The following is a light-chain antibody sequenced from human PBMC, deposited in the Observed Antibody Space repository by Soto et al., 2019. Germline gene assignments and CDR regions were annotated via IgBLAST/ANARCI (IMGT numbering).Light chain of an antibody. Sequence: ILMTQSPDTLSVSPGESATLSCRASQRVYSNLAWYQQRPGQAPRLLIYGASTRATGVPARFSGRGSGTEFTLTISSLQSDDFATYYCQHYNSYSEAFGQGTKVDIK. V-gene: IGKV3-15*01. J-gene: IGKJ1*01. CDR3: QHYNSYSEA. CDR2: GAS. CDR1: QRVYSN.